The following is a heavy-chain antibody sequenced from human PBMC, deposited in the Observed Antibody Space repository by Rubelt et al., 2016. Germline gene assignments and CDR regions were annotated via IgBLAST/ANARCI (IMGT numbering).Heavy chain of an antibody. D-gene: IGHD2-8*01. CDR1: GYTFTSYA. CDR3: ARAQRIRLLMVYAPTFDY. CDR2: INAGNGNT. V-gene: IGHV1-3*01. J-gene: IGHJ4*02. Sequence: QVQLVQSGAEVKKPGASVKVSCKASGYTFTSYAMHWVRQAPGQRLEWMGWINAGNGNTKYSQKFQGRVPITGDTSASTAYMGLSSLRSEETAVYYCARAQRIRLLMVYAPTFDYWGQGTLVTVSS.